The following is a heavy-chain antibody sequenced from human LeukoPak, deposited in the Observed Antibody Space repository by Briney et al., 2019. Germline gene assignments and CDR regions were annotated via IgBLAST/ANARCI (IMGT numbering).Heavy chain of an antibody. Sequence: SETLSLTCTVSGGSISSYYWSWIRQPPGKGLEWIGYIYYSGSTYYNPSLKSRVTISVDTSKNQFSLKLSSVTAADTAVYYCARVNFGYGDYDYYYYYMDVWGKGTTVTVSS. V-gene: IGHV4-59*12. J-gene: IGHJ6*03. CDR3: ARVNFGYGDYDYYYYYMDV. CDR2: IYYSGST. CDR1: GGSISSYY. D-gene: IGHD4-17*01.